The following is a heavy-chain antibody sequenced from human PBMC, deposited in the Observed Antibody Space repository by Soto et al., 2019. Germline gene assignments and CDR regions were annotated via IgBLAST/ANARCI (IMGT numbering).Heavy chain of an antibody. CDR3: ASTVMFDY. V-gene: IGHV4-39*01. J-gene: IGHJ4*02. Sequence: PSETLSLTCTVSAGSLSSSSYYWRWIRQPPGKGLEWIGSIYYSGSTYYNPSLKSRVTISVDTSKNQCSLKLSSVTASDTVVYYCASTVMFDYWGQGTLVTVSS. CDR2: IYYSGST. CDR1: AGSLSSSSYY. D-gene: IGHD4-17*01.